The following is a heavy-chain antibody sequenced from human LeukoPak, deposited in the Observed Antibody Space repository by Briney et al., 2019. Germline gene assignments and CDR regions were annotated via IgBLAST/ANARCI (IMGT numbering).Heavy chain of an antibody. CDR1: GGSISSYY. V-gene: IGHV4-4*07. D-gene: IGHD5-18*01. Sequence: PSETLSLTCTVSGGSISSYYWSWIRQPAGKGLEWIGRIYTSGSTNYNPSPKSRVTMSVDTSKNQFSLKLSSVTAADTAVYYCAGGGYSYGYGTGLDAFDIWGQGTMVTVSS. CDR3: AGGGYSYGYGTGLDAFDI. J-gene: IGHJ3*02. CDR2: IYTSGST.